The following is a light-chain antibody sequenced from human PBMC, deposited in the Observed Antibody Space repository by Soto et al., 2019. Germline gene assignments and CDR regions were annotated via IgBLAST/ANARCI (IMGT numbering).Light chain of an antibody. CDR3: QQYNDWPPIT. J-gene: IGKJ5*01. CDR1: QSVAGN. V-gene: IGKV3-15*01. Sequence: EIVMTQSPATLSVSPGERATLSCRASQSVAGNLAGYQQKPGQAPRLLIYGASTRATGIPARFSGSGSGTEFTLTISSLQSEDFAVYYGQQYNDWPPITFGQGTRLEIK. CDR2: GAS.